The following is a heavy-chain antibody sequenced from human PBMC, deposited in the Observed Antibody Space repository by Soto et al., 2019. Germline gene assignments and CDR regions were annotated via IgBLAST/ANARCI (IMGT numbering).Heavy chain of an antibody. CDR1: GGAFSSYA. CDR3: XXXXLGYGSWYXDX. J-gene: IGHJ2*01. CDR2: NLPLFNIS. Sequence: QVQLVQSGAEVKKPGSSVKVSCKASGGAFSSYAISWVRQAPGQGLEWMGGNLPLFNISNYAQKFQGRVTITXDEPTSTAYMDLSXLTXXXXXXXXXXXXXLGYGSWYXDX. D-gene: IGHD3-10*01. V-gene: IGHV1-69*01.